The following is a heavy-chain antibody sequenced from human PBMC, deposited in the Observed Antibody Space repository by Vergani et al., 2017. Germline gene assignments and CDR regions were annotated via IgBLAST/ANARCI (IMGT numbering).Heavy chain of an antibody. J-gene: IGHJ5*02. CDR2: INPSGGST. CDR1: GYTFTSYY. Sequence: QVQLVQSGAEVKKPGASVKVSCKASGYTFTSYYMHWVRQAPGQGLEWMGIINPSGGSTSYAQKFQGRVTMTRDTSTGTVYMELSSLRSEDTAVYYCARDREQQLARYWFDPWGQGTLVTVSS. V-gene: IGHV1-46*01. D-gene: IGHD6-13*01. CDR3: ARDREQQLARYWFDP.